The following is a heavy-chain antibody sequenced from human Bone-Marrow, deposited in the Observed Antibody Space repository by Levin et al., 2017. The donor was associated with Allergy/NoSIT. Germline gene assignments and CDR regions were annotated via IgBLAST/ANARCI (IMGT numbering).Heavy chain of an antibody. D-gene: IGHD2-2*01. J-gene: IGHJ6*02. V-gene: IGHV3-30*18. CDR2: MSYDGTNK. CDR3: AKDLVPYCSSLTCYLGGYGMDV. Sequence: LSLTCAAYGFAFSNYGIHWVRQAPGKGLEWVAVMSYDGTNKYYADSVKGRFSISRDNSRYTVYLQMNSLRVGDTAVYYCAKDLVPYCSSLTCYLGGYGMDVWGQGTKVTVSS. CDR1: GFAFSNYG.